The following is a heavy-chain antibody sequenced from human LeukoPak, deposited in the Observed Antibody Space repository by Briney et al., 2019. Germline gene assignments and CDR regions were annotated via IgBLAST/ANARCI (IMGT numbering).Heavy chain of an antibody. CDR2: IRYDGSNK. CDR1: GFTFSSYG. V-gene: IGHV3-30*02. CDR3: AKEGVGYCSGGSCYYFDY. D-gene: IGHD2-15*01. J-gene: IGHJ4*02. Sequence: GGSLRLPCAASGFTFSSYGMHWVRQAPGKGLEWVAFIRYDGSNKYYADSVKGRFTISRDNSKNTLYLQMNSLRAEDTAVYYCAKEGVGYCSGGSCYYFDYWGQGTLVTVSS.